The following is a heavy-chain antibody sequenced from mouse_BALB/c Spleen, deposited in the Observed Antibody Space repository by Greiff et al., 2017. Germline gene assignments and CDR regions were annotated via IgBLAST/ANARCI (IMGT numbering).Heavy chain of an antibody. CDR3: TKIYYDYVWFAY. Sequence: EVQLQESGTVLARPGASVKMSCKASGYSFTSYWMHWVKQRPGQGLEWIGAIYPGNSDTSYNQKFKGKAKLTAVTSASTAYMELSSLTNEDSAVYYCTKIYYDYVWFAYWGQGTLVTVSA. CDR1: GYSFTSYW. V-gene: IGHV1-5*01. D-gene: IGHD2-4*01. J-gene: IGHJ3*01. CDR2: IYPGNSDT.